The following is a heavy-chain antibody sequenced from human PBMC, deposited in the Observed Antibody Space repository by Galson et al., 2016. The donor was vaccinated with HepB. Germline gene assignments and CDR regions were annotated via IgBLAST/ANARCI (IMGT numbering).Heavy chain of an antibody. V-gene: IGHV3-23*01. CDR2: ISGSGATT. D-gene: IGHD1-26*01. Sequence: SLRLSCAASGFNFNNYAMSWVRQAPRKGLEWVSTISGSGATTYYEDSLKGRFTISRDNGKRTLYLQMNRLRAEDTAVYFCTKDPVSGSHVPTWFQYWGQGTLVTVSS. CDR1: GFNFNNYA. J-gene: IGHJ4*02. CDR3: TKDPVSGSHVPTWFQY.